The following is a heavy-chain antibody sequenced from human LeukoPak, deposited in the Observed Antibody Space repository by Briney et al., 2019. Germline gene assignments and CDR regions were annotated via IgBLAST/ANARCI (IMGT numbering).Heavy chain of an antibody. CDR3: ARQWIAARPDRWFDP. V-gene: IGHV4-39*01. J-gene: IGHJ5*02. CDR2: IYYSGST. Sequence: SETLSLTCTVSGGSISSSSYYWGWIRQPPGKGLEWIGSIYYSGSTYYNPSLKSRVTISVDTSKNQFSLKLSSVTAADTAVYYCARQWIAARPDRWFDPWGQGTLVTVSS. CDR1: GGSISSSSYY. D-gene: IGHD6-6*01.